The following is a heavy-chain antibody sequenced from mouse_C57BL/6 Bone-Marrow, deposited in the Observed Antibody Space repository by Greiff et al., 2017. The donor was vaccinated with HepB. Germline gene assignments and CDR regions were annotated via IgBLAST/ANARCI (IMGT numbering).Heavy chain of an antibody. D-gene: IGHD1-1*01. Sequence: VQLKESGPGLVKPSQSLSLTCSVTGYSITSGYYWNWIRQFPGNKLEWMGYISYDGSNNYNPSLKNRISITRDTSKNQFFLKLNSVTTEDTATYYCARGLLRYPYYFDYWGQGTTLTVSS. V-gene: IGHV3-6*01. CDR3: ARGLLRYPYYFDY. CDR1: GYSITSGYY. J-gene: IGHJ2*01. CDR2: ISYDGSN.